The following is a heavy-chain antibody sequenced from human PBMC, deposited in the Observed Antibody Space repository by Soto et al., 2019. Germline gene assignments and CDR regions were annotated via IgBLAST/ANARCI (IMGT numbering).Heavy chain of an antibody. Sequence: QVQLVQSGAEVKKPGASVKVSCKASGYTFTNYGISWVRQAPGQGLEWMGWINTYNGNTNHAQKLQGRVTMTTDTSPSTAYMELRSLRSDDKDVYYCARGVGSGTYYNQYNWFDPWGQGTLVTVSS. CDR3: ARGVGSGTYYNQYNWFDP. V-gene: IGHV1-18*01. D-gene: IGHD3-10*01. CDR2: INTYNGNT. J-gene: IGHJ5*02. CDR1: GYTFTNYG.